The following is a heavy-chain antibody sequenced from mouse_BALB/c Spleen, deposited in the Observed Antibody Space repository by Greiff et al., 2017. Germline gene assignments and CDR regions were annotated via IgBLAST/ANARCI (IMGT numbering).Heavy chain of an antibody. J-gene: IGHJ4*01. CDR1: GFTFSSFG. Sequence: EVQGVESGGGLVQPGGSRKLSCAASGFTFSSFGMHWVRQAPEKGLEWVAYISSGSSTIYYADTVKGRFTISRDNPKNTLFLQMTSLRSEDTAMYYCARSGGNYGYYYAMDYWGQGTSVTVSS. V-gene: IGHV5-17*02. CDR2: ISSGSSTI. CDR3: ARSGGNYGYYYAMDY. D-gene: IGHD2-1*01.